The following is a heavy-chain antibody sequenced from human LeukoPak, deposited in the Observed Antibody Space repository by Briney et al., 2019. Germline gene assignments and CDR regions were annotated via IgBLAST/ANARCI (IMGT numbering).Heavy chain of an antibody. CDR2: VFDSGRT. J-gene: IGHJ4*02. CDR1: GGSMTTHH. CDR3: TTIKRGNIFGYFDF. D-gene: IGHD5-18*01. Sequence: SETLSLTCTVSGGSMTTHHWNWIRQTAGKGLEGMGYVFDSGRTKENPSLKSRVTLSADTSKNQLSLRLSSVTAADTAVYYCTTIKRGNIFGYFDFWGQGILVTASS. V-gene: IGHV4-59*11.